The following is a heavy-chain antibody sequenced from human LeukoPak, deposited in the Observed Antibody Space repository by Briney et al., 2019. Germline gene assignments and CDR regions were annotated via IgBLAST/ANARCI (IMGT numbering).Heavy chain of an antibody. CDR3: ARRVRYCSSTSCYSPDY. J-gene: IGHJ4*02. CDR2: INHSGST. D-gene: IGHD2-2*01. V-gene: IGHV4-34*01. Sequence: SETLSLTCAVYGGSFSGYYWSWIRQPPGKGLEWIGEINHSGSTNYNRSLKSRVTISVDTSKNQFSLKLSSVTAADTAVYYCARRVRYCSSTSCYSPDYWGQGTLVTVSS. CDR1: GGSFSGYY.